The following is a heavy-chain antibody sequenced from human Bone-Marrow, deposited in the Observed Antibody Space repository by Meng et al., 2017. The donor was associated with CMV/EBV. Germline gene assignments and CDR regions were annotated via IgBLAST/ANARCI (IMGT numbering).Heavy chain of an antibody. CDR3: ARDPYSSSWCFDY. Sequence: GSLRLSCIVSGGSISTYSSYWAWIRQPPGKGLEWIGSVYYSGSTYYNPSLKSRVTISVDTSKNQFSLNLGSVTAADTALYYCARDPYSSSWCFDYWGQGNLVNVAS. CDR2: VYYSGST. J-gene: IGHJ4*02. D-gene: IGHD6-13*01. CDR1: GGSISTYSSY. V-gene: IGHV4-39*02.